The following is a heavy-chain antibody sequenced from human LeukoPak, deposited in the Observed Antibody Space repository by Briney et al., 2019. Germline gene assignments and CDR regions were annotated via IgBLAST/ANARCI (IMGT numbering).Heavy chain of an antibody. CDR2: IHYSGIT. V-gene: IGHV4-59*01. J-gene: IGHJ4*02. CDR1: GASISRDY. CDR3: ARGSYLDY. Sequence: SETLSLTCSVSGASISRDYWSWIRQSPGKGLEWIGYIHYSGITNYNLSLKSRVTIFLDTSKNQFSLRLRSVTAADTAVYYCARGSYLDYWGQGILVTVTS.